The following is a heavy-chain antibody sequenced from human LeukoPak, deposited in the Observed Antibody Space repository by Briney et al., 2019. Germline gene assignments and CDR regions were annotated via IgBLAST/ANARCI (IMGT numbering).Heavy chain of an antibody. D-gene: IGHD5-12*01. CDR2: ISSSSRYI. CDR3: ARDPSFRGYSGYDYPNPNAFDI. Sequence: GGSLRLSCAASGFTFSSYSMNWVRQAPGKGLEWVSSISSSSRYIYYADSVKGRFTISRDNAKNSLYLQMNSLRAEDTAVYYCARDPSFRGYSGYDYPNPNAFDIWGQGTMVTVSS. J-gene: IGHJ3*02. CDR1: GFTFSSYS. V-gene: IGHV3-21*01.